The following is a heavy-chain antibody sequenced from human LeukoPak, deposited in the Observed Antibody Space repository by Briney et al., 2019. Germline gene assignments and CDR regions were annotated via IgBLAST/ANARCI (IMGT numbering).Heavy chain of an antibody. CDR3: ARVTALYYYMDV. Sequence: GASVKVSCKASGYTFTGYYMHWVRQAPGQGLEWMGWISTYKGNTNYAQKLQGRVTMTTDTSTSTVYVELRSLRSDDTAVYYCARVTALYYYMDVWGKGTTVTVSS. CDR2: ISTYKGNT. J-gene: IGHJ6*03. CDR1: GYTFTGYY. V-gene: IGHV1-18*04.